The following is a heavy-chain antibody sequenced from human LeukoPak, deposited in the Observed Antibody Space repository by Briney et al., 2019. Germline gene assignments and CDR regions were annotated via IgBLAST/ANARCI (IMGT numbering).Heavy chain of an antibody. CDR1: GYTFTSYG. CDR2: ISAYNGNT. D-gene: IGHD3-16*01. Sequence: ASVKVSCKASGYTFTSYGISWVRQAPGQGLEWMGWISAYNGNTNYAQKLQGRVTMTTDTSTSTAYMELRSLRSDDTAVYYCARDGITFGGVATRYYYHGMDVWGQGTTVTVSS. J-gene: IGHJ6*02. V-gene: IGHV1-18*01. CDR3: ARDGITFGGVATRYYYHGMDV.